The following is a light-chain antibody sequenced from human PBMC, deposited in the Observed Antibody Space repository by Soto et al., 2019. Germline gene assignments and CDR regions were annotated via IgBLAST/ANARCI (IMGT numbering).Light chain of an antibody. CDR2: GYS. CDR1: SSNIGSDV. Sequence: QSVLTQPPSASGTPGQRVTVSCSGSSSNIGSDVVNWYQQLPGTAPKLLIFGYSNRHSGVPDRFSGSKSGTSASLAITGLQAEDEADYYCQSYDSSLSGYVFGTGTKLTVL. V-gene: IGLV1-40*01. J-gene: IGLJ1*01. CDR3: QSYDSSLSGYV.